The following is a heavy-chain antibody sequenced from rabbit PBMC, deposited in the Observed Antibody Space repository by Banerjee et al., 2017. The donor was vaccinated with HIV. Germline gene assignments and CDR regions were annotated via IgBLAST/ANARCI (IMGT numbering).Heavy chain of an antibody. Sequence: QQQLEESGGGLVKPGGTLTLTCKASGIDFSSYYYMCWVRQAPGKGLEWIACIYVGSSVSTYYASWAKGRFTISKTSSTTVTLQMTSLTAADTATYFCARDYAGYNYATDLWGQGTLVTVS. CDR2: IYVGSSVST. CDR1: GIDFSSYYY. J-gene: IGHJ6*01. D-gene: IGHD6-1*01. CDR3: ARDYAGYNYATDL. V-gene: IGHV1S45*01.